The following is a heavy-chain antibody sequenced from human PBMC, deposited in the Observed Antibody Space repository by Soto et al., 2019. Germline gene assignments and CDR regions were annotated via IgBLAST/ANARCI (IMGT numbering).Heavy chain of an antibody. J-gene: IGHJ4*02. Sequence: QVQLQQWGAGLLKPSETLSLTCAVYGGSFSGYYWSWIRQPPGKGLEWIGEINHSGSTNYNPSLKSRVTISVDTSKNQFSLKLSSVTAADTAVYYCARERYYGSVSYSVRSGSGVDYWGQGTLVTVSS. V-gene: IGHV4-34*01. D-gene: IGHD3-10*01. CDR3: ARERYYGSVSYSVRSGSGVDY. CDR2: INHSGST. CDR1: GGSFSGYY.